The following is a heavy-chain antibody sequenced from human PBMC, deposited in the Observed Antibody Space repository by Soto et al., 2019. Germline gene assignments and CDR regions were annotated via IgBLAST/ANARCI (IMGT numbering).Heavy chain of an antibody. D-gene: IGHD4-17*01. CDR1: GFTFSSYA. CDR3: AHPRGYGVFDAYDI. V-gene: IGHV3-23*01. Sequence: AGGSLRLSCAASGFTFSSYAMTWVRQAPGKGLEWVSAISATAGDTYYADSVRGRFTISRDNSMNALYLQMNSLRVEDAAVYYCAHPRGYGVFDAYDIWGQGTMVTVSS. CDR2: ISATAGDT. J-gene: IGHJ3*02.